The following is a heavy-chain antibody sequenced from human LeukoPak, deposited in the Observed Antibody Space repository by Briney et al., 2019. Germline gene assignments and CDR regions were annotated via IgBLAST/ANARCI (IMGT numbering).Heavy chain of an antibody. V-gene: IGHV4-61*08. CDR3: ARYFWSGYYSYYFDY. J-gene: IGHJ4*02. CDR2: IYFSGSP. CDR1: GGSISSGGYY. D-gene: IGHD3-3*01. Sequence: PSETLSLTCTVSGGSISSGGYYWSWIRQPPGKGLEWIGYIYFSGSPYYIPSLKSRVTISVDTSKNQFSLKLSSVTAADTAVYYCARYFWSGYYSYYFDYWGQGTLVTVSS.